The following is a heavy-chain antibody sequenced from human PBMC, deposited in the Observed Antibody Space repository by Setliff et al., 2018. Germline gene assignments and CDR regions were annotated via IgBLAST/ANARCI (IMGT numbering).Heavy chain of an antibody. V-gene: IGHV1-18*04. CDR2: ISPYNGDT. Sequence: ASVKASCKASGYSFTSYGITWVRQAPGQGLEWMGWISPYNGDTRFQQKFQGRVTVTTDTPTSTGYLELRRLTSDDTAVYYCARSPPNRGSGSGWYGDFWGQGTLVTVSS. D-gene: IGHD6-19*01. J-gene: IGHJ4*02. CDR1: GYSFTSYG. CDR3: ARSPPNRGSGSGWYGDF.